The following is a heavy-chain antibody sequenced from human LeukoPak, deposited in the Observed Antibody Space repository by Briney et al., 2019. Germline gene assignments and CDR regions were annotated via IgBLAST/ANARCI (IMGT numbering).Heavy chain of an antibody. CDR2: INHSGST. D-gene: IGHD4-17*01. CDR1: GGSFSGYY. CDR3: ARWTDYGALYPHAFDI. V-gene: IGHV4-34*01. J-gene: IGHJ3*02. Sequence: PSETLSLTCAVYGGSFSGYYWSWIRQPPGKGLEWIGEINHSGSTNYNPSLKSRVTISVDTSKNQFSLKLSSVTAADTAVYYRARWTDYGALYPHAFDIWGQGTMVTVSS.